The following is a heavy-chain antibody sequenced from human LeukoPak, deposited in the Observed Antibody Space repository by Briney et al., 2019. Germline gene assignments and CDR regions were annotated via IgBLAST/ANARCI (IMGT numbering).Heavy chain of an antibody. D-gene: IGHD3-3*01. Sequence: SETLSLTCTVSGGSISSYYWSWLRQPPGKGLEWIGYIYYSGSTNYNPSLKSRVTISVDTSKNQFSLKLSSVTAADTAVYYCARDYFGDDYIESWGQGTLVTVSS. V-gene: IGHV4-59*01. J-gene: IGHJ4*02. CDR3: ARDYFGDDYIES. CDR2: IYYSGST. CDR1: GGSISSYY.